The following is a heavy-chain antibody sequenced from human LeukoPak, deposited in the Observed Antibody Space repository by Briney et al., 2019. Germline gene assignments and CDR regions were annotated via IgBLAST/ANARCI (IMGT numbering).Heavy chain of an antibody. CDR3: ARAAAVTGQFEF. D-gene: IGHD6-19*01. Sequence: PSETLSLTCAVYGGSFSGYYWSWIRQPPGKGLEWIGEIYHSGSTKYNPSLKSRLTISVDKSNNSFSLSLTSVTAADTAFYYCARAAAVTGQFEFWGQGTLVTVSS. V-gene: IGHV4-34*01. J-gene: IGHJ4*02. CDR2: IYHSGST. CDR1: GGSFSGYY.